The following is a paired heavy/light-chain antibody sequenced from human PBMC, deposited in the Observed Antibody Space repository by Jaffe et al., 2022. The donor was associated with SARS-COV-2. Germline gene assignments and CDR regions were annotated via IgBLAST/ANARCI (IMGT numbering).Light chain of an antibody. J-gene: IGLJ2*01. Sequence: QSALTQPASVSGSPGQSITISCTGTSSDIGLYDLVSWYQQFPGKAPKLIIYEVSKWPSGITDRFSGSKSGTTASLTISGLQPEDEADYFCCSLADNRVVFGGGTKLYVL. CDR2: EVS. CDR3: CSLADNRVV. V-gene: IGLV2-23*02. CDR1: SSDIGLYDL.
Heavy chain of an antibody. J-gene: IGHJ4*02. D-gene: IGHD5-18*01. V-gene: IGHV3-33*01. CDR2: IWFDETKT. CDR1: KFNFNLFG. Sequence: QVQLVESGGGVVQPGRSLRLSCEASKFNFNLFGMHWVRQAPGKGLEWVAVIWFDETKTYYADSVKGRFTISRDNSKNTLYLHMTNLRPDDSAVYYCARGGVQLWIPDFWGQGSLVTVSS. CDR3: ARGGVQLWIPDF.